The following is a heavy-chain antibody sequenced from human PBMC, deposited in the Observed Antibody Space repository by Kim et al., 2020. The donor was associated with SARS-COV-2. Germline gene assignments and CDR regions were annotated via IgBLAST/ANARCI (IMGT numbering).Heavy chain of an antibody. V-gene: IGHV3-23*01. Sequence: YADSVKGRFTISRDNSKNTLYLQMNSLRAEDTAVYYCARRLGYCSGGSCYWGQGTLVTVSS. J-gene: IGHJ4*02. D-gene: IGHD2-15*01. CDR3: ARRLGYCSGGSCY.